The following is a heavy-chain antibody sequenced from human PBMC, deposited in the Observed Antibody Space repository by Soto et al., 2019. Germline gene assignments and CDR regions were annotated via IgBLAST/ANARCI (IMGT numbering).Heavy chain of an antibody. D-gene: IGHD2-15*01. CDR3: AREGYCSGGSCYSRTLDY. J-gene: IGHJ4*02. V-gene: IGHV4-34*01. CDR1: FGSFSGYY. Sequence: ETLSLPCAVYFGSFSGYYWSWIRQPPGKGLEWIGEINHSGSTNYNPSLKSRVTISVDTSKNQFSLKLSSVTAADTAVYYCAREGYCSGGSCYSRTLDYWGQGTLVTVSS. CDR2: INHSGST.